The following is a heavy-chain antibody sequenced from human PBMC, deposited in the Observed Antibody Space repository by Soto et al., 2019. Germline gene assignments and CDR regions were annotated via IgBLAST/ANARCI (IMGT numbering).Heavy chain of an antibody. J-gene: IGHJ4*02. V-gene: IGHV1-24*01. Sequence: XSVKVSCKVSGYILGYLSIHWVRQAPGKGLEWMGGLDAEDGETIYAQKLQGRGTMTEDTSTDTAYMELSSLTSEDTAMYYCATLPRTIERTPAAIWSFDYWGQGTLVTVSS. CDR2: LDAEDGET. D-gene: IGHD2-2*01. CDR3: ATLPRTIERTPAAIWSFDY. CDR1: GYILGYLS.